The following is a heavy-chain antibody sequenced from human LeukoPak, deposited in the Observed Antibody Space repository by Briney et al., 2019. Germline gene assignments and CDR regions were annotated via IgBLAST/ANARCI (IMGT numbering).Heavy chain of an antibody. CDR3: ARSKDGSGFAAY. D-gene: IGHD3-22*01. Sequence: PSETLSLTCAVYGGSFSGYYWTWIRQPPGKGLEWTGEINHSGNTNYNPSLKSRVAISVDTSKNQFSLKLSSVIAADTAMYYCARSKDGSGFAAYWGQGTQVTVSS. J-gene: IGHJ4*02. CDR2: INHSGNT. CDR1: GGSFSGYY. V-gene: IGHV4-34*01.